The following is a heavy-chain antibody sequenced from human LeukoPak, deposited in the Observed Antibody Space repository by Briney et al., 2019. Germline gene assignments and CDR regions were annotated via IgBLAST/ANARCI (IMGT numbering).Heavy chain of an antibody. CDR2: INPNSDGT. Sequence: ASVKVSCKASGYSFIGYNLHSVRQAPGQGLEWMGWINPNSDGTNYAQKFQGRVTMTRDTSISTAYMELSRLGSEDTDVYYCARGNKKYQLLEYYYYYMDVWGKGTTVTVSS. J-gene: IGHJ6*03. CDR1: GYSFIGYN. CDR3: ARGNKKYQLLEYYYYYMDV. V-gene: IGHV1-2*02. D-gene: IGHD2-2*01.